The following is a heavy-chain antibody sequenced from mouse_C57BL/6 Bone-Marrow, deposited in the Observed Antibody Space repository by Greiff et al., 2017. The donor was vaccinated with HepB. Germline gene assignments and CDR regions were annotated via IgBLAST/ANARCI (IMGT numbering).Heavy chain of an antibody. CDR3: ARGSTTVPSGYFDV. D-gene: IGHD1-1*01. V-gene: IGHV1-52*01. J-gene: IGHJ1*03. Sequence: QVQLQQPGAELVRPGSSVKLSCKASGYTFTSYWMHWVKQRPIQGLEWIGNIDPSDSETHYNQKFKDKATLTVDKSSSTAYMQLSSLTSEDSAVYYCARGSTTVPSGYFDVWGTGTTVTVSS. CDR1: GYTFTSYW. CDR2: IDPSDSET.